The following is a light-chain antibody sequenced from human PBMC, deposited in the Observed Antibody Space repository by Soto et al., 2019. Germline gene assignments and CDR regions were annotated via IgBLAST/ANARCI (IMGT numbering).Light chain of an antibody. J-gene: IGKJ2*01. CDR1: QSVNSN. CDR2: GAS. Sequence: EIVMTQSPVTLSVSPGERATLSCRASQSVNSNLAWYQHKPGQAPRLLIYGASTRATGIPARFSGSGSGTEFTLIINSLQSEDFAVYYCQQYNSWRTFGQGTKLEIK. CDR3: QQYNSWRT. V-gene: IGKV3-15*01.